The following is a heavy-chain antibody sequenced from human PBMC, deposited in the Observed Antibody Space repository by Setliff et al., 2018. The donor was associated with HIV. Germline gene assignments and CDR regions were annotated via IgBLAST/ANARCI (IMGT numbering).Heavy chain of an antibody. Sequence: LSLTCTVSGGSISSSSYYWNWIRQPAGKGLEWLGRIYASGSTNYNPSLKSRVTISVDTSKNQFSLNLSSVTAADTAVYYCAREGTMVRGASDYWGQGTPVTVSS. CDR2: IYASGST. J-gene: IGHJ4*02. D-gene: IGHD3-10*01. CDR3: AREGTMVRGASDY. V-gene: IGHV4-61*02. CDR1: GGSISSSSYY.